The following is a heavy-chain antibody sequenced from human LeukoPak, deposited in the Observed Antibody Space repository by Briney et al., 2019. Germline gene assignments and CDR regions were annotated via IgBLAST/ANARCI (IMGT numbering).Heavy chain of an antibody. D-gene: IGHD3-10*01. CDR3: AREGYYGSGSPPSLYFDY. J-gene: IGHJ4*02. CDR2: TSSDLNVK. Sequence: GGPRRLSCAASGFTFRNYVIHWVRQAPGKGLEWVAVTSSDLNVKLYADSVKGRFTISRDNSRSTLYLQMNSLRPEDTAIYYCAREGYYGSGSPPSLYFDYWGQGTLVTVSS. CDR1: GFTFRNYV. V-gene: IGHV3-30-3*01.